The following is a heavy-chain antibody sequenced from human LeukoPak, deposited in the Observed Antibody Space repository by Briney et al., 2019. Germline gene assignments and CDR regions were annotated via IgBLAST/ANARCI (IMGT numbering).Heavy chain of an antibody. J-gene: IGHJ4*02. CDR1: GGSISSYY. V-gene: IGHV4-59*12. Sequence: SETLSLTCTVSGGSISSYYWSWIRQPPGKGLEWIGYIYYSGSTNYNPSLKSRVTISVDTSKDQFSLKLSSVTAADTAVYYCARGEVTVTLDYWGQGTLVTVSS. D-gene: IGHD4-17*01. CDR3: ARGEVTVTLDY. CDR2: IYYSGST.